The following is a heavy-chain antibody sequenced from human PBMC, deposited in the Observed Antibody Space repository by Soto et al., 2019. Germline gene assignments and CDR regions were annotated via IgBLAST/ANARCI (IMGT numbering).Heavy chain of an antibody. CDR3: ARAHGSSWGIWFDP. D-gene: IGHD7-27*01. CDR1: GFTFSSYG. V-gene: IGHV3-33*01. CDR2: IWYDGSNK. J-gene: IGHJ5*02. Sequence: QVQLVESGGGVVQPGRSLRLSCAASGFTFSSYGMHWVRQAPGKGLEWVAVIWYDGSNKYYADSVKGRFTISRDNSKNTLYLQMNILRAEDTAVYYCARAHGSSWGIWFDPWGQGTLVTVSS.